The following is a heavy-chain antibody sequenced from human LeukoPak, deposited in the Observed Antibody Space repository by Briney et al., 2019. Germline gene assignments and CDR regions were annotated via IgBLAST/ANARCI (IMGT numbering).Heavy chain of an antibody. D-gene: IGHD4-17*01. Sequence: SETLSLTCAVYGGSFSGYYWNWIRQPPGKGLEWIGEINHSGSTHYNPSLKSRVTMSVDTSKNQFSMKLRPVTAADTAVYYCARDETTPLPGAYWGQGTLVTVSS. CDR3: ARDETTPLPGAY. CDR2: INHSGST. J-gene: IGHJ4*02. CDR1: GGSFSGYY. V-gene: IGHV4-34*01.